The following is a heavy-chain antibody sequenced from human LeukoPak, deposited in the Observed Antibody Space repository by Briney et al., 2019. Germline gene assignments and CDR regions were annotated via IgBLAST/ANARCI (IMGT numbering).Heavy chain of an antibody. Sequence: KPSETLSLTCTVSGDSVNNNLYYWGWIRQPPGKGLEWIGSIYYSGSTYYNPSLKSRVTISVDTSKNQFSLKLSSVTAADTAVYYCARFYGGLYYFDYWGQGTLVTVSS. CDR1: GDSVNNNLYY. CDR2: IYYSGST. CDR3: ARFYGGLYYFDY. J-gene: IGHJ4*02. V-gene: IGHV4-39*07. D-gene: IGHD4-23*01.